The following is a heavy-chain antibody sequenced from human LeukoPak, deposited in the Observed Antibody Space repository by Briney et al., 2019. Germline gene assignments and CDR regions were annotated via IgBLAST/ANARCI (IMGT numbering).Heavy chain of an antibody. D-gene: IGHD1-26*01. CDR2: INPNSGDT. CDR3: ATRVGATDFFYNY. V-gene: IGHV1-2*06. J-gene: IGHJ4*02. CDR1: RYTFTGYH. Sequence: ASVKVSCKASRYTFTGYHMHWVRQAPGQGLEWMGRINPNSGDTNYAQKFQGRVTMTRDTSISTAYVELSRLRSDDTAVYYCATRVGATDFFYNYWGQGTLVTVSS.